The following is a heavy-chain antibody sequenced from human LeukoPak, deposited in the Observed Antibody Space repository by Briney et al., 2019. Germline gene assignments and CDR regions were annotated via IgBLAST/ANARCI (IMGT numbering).Heavy chain of an antibody. D-gene: IGHD2-15*01. V-gene: IGHV3-33*06. CDR1: GFTFSSYG. J-gene: IGHJ4*02. CDR3: AKDYGGSLDY. CDR2: IWYDGSNK. Sequence: GGSLRLSCAASGFTFSSYGMHWVRQAPGKGLEWVAVIWYDGSNKYYADSVKGRFTISRDNSKNTLYVQMNSLRAEDTAVYYCAKDYGGSLDYWGQGTLVTVSS.